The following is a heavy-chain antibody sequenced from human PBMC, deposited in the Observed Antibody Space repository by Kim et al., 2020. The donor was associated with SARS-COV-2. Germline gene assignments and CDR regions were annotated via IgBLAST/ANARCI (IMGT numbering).Heavy chain of an antibody. V-gene: IGHV4-31*02. Sequence: RVTISVDTSKNQFSLKLSSVTAADTAVYYCARGGITMVRGVIIKENGMDVWGQGTTVTVSS. CDR3: ARGGITMVRGVIIKENGMDV. D-gene: IGHD3-10*01. J-gene: IGHJ6*02.